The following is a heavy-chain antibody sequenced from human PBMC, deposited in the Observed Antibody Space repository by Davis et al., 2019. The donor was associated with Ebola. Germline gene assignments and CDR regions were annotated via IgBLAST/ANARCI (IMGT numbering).Heavy chain of an antibody. Sequence: LRLSCAISGDSVSSNSAAWNWIRQSPSRGLEWLGRTYYRSKWYNDYAVSVKSRITINPDTSKNQFSLKLSSVTVADTAVYYCARGRGLRFPQHKFQRWGQGTLVTVSS. J-gene: IGHJ4*02. D-gene: IGHD3-16*01. CDR3: ARGRGLRFPQHKFQR. V-gene: IGHV6-1*01. CDR2: TYYRSKWYN. CDR1: GDSVSSNSAA.